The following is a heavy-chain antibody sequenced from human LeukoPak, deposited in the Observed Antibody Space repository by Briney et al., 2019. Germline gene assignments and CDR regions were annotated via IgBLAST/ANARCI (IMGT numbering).Heavy chain of an antibody. CDR1: GFTLSSYE. J-gene: IGHJ6*03. Sequence: GGSLRLSCTASGFTLSSYEMSWIRQAPGKGLEWVAFIRYNGNNQYYADSVKGRFTISRDNSKNTLYLQMNSLKGDDTAVYYCAKDSAFYYIDVWGKGTTVIISS. V-gene: IGHV3-30*02. CDR2: IRYNGNNQ. D-gene: IGHD3-10*01. CDR3: AKDSAFYYIDV.